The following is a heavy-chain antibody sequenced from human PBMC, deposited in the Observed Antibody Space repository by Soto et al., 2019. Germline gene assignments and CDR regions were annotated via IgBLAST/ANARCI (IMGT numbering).Heavy chain of an antibody. CDR1: GYSFTTYG. V-gene: IGHV1-18*01. CDR3: AKNGHPPYYYGGMDV. D-gene: IGHD2-8*01. Sequence: QGLLVQSGAEVKQPGASVKVSCKASGYSFTTYGISWVRQAPGQGLEWMGWISGYNGDTNNAQKFQDRITMTIDRSTTTAYLELRSLTSDDTGVYYCAKNGHPPYYYGGMDVWGQGTTVTVSS. J-gene: IGHJ6*02. CDR2: ISGYNGDT.